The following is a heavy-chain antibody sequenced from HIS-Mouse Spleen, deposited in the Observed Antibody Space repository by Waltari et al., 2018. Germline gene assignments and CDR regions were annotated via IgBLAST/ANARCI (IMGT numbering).Heavy chain of an antibody. CDR2: IYYTGRT. CDR3: ARVSYGDYGFDY. D-gene: IGHD4-17*01. CDR1: GGSISRGGYY. V-gene: IGHV4-31*03. J-gene: IGHJ4*02. Sequence: QVQLQESGPGLVKPSQTLSLTCTVSGGSISRGGYYWSWIRQHPGKGLEWIGYIYYTGRTYDNPSLKSRVTISVETSKNQFSLKLGSVTAADTAVYYCARVSYGDYGFDYWGQGTLVTVSS.